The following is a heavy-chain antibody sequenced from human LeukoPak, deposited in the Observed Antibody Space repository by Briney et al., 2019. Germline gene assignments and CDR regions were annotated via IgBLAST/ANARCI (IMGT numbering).Heavy chain of an antibody. CDR1: GFTFSSYS. V-gene: IGHV3-48*01. CDR3: AREGPPMGD. CDR2: ISSSSSTI. J-gene: IGHJ4*02. Sequence: GGSLRLSCAASGFTFSSYSMNWVRQAPGKGLEWVSYISSSSSTIYYADSVKGRFTISRDNAKNSLYLQMNSLRAEDTAVYYCAREGPPMGDWGQGTLVTVSS.